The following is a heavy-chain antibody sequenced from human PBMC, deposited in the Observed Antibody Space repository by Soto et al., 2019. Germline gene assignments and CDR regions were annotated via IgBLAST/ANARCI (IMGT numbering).Heavy chain of an antibody. CDR2: IKGDETNT. CDR3: ARGVSGYYGFDY. J-gene: IGHJ4*02. V-gene: IGHV3-74*01. D-gene: IGHD5-12*01. Sequence: EVQLVESGGGPAQFGGSLRLSCAASGFTFSNYWMHWVRQVPGKGLVWVSRIKGDETNTGYADSVKGRFTIFRDNVKNTLYLQMNSLRAEDTAVYYCARGVSGYYGFDYWGQGTLVTVSS. CDR1: GFTFSNYW.